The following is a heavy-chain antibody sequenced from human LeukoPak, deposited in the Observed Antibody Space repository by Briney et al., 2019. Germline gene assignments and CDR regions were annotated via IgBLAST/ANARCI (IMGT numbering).Heavy chain of an antibody. D-gene: IGHD3-22*01. CDR3: AKDAPDIITMRLVVIPGMY. J-gene: IGHJ4*02. V-gene: IGHV3-23*01. CDR2: ISGSGGST. CDR1: AFTFSSYA. Sequence: GGSLRLSCAASAFTFSSYAMSWVRQAPGKGLELVSAISGSGGSTYYADSVKGRFTISRDNSKNTLYLQMNSLRAEDTAVYYCAKDAPDIITMRLVVIPGMYWGQGTLVTVSS.